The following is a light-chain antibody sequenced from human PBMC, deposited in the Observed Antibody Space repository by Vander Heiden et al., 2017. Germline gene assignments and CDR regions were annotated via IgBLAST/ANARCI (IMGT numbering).Light chain of an antibody. J-gene: IGKJ2*01. CDR2: AAS. CDR3: QQYNNWPFYT. CDR1: QSVSTN. V-gene: IGKV3-15*01. Sequence: ELVLPQSPPPLSVSPGERVTLSCRASQSVSTNLAWYQQKSGQPPRLLIYAASTRATAIPARFSGGGSETEFTLTISSLQSEDFAIYYCQQYNNWPFYTFGQGTKLEIK.